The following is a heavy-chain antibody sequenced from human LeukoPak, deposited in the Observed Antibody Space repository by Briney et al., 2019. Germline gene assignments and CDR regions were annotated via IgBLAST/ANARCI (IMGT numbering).Heavy chain of an antibody. CDR3: VRGLKGSSSFDP. V-gene: IGHV1-8*01. Sequence: ASVKVSCKASGYTFTSYDTNWGRHATGQGREWMGWMNPNSGNTGYAQKSQGRVTITRNTSKSTAYMDLSSLRSEDTAVYYCVRGLKGSSSFDPWGQGTLVTVSS. J-gene: IGHJ5*02. CDR2: MNPNSGNT. D-gene: IGHD6-13*01. CDR1: GYTFTSYD.